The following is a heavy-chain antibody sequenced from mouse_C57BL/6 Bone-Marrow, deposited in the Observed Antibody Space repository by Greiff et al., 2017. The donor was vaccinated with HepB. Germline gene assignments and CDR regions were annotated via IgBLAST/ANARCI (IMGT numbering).Heavy chain of an antibody. Sequence: EVKLVESGGDLVKPGGSLKLSCAASGFTFSSYGMSWVRQTPDKRLEWVATISSGGSYTYYPDSVKGRFTISRENAKNTLYLEMSSLRSEDTAMYYCARLTPYWYFDVWGTGTTVTVSS. CDR3: ARLTPYWYFDV. V-gene: IGHV5-6*02. CDR2: ISSGGSYT. J-gene: IGHJ1*03. CDR1: GFTFSSYG.